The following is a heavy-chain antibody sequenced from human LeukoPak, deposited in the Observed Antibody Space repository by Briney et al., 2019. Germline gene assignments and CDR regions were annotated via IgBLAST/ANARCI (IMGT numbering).Heavy chain of an antibody. CDR1: GFTFSSYS. Sequence: KSGGSLRLSCAASGFTFSSYSMNWVRQAPGKGLEWVSSISSSSSYIYYADSVKGRFTISRDNSKNALYLQMNSLRAEDTAVYYCAKKPSPIAAAGSFDYWGQGTLVTVSS. J-gene: IGHJ4*02. D-gene: IGHD6-13*01. CDR3: AKKPSPIAAAGSFDY. CDR2: ISSSSSYI. V-gene: IGHV3-21*04.